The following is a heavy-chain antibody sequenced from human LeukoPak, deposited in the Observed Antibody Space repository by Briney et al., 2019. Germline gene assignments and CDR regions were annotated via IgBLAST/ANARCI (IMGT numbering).Heavy chain of an antibody. D-gene: IGHD1-1*01. CDR1: GFIFSDYY. Sequence: GGSLRLSCAASGFIFSDYYMSWIRQAPGKRLEWLSYISGSGDDTNYADSVRGRFTISRDNAKNSLYLQMNSLRVEDTAVYYCARDPRTVRIWGQGTLVTVSS. V-gene: IGHV3-11*06. J-gene: IGHJ4*02. CDR3: ARDPRTVRI. CDR2: ISGSGDDT.